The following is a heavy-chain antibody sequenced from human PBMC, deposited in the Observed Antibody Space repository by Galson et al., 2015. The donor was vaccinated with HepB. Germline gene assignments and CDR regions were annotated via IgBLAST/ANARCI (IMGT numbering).Heavy chain of an antibody. V-gene: IGHV1-3*01. CDR2: ISAGNGNT. CDR3: ARPSLQLSAHFDY. D-gene: IGHD5-18*01. J-gene: IGHJ4*02. Sequence: SVKVSCKASGYTFTSYAMHWVRQAPGQRLEWMGWISAGNGNTKYSQKFQGRVTITRDTSASTAYMELSSLRSEDTAVYYCARPSLQLSAHFDYWGQGTLVTVSS. CDR1: GYTFTSYA.